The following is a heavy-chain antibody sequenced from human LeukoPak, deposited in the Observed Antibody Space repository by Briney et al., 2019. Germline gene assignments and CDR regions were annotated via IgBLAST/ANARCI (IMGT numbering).Heavy chain of an antibody. CDR2: IIPIFGTA. CDR1: GGTFSSYA. D-gene: IGHD3-10*01. Sequence: ASVKVSCKASGGTFSSYAISWVRQAPGRGLEWMGGIIPIFGTANYAQKFQGRVTITTDESTSTAYMELSSLRSEDTAVYYCARSTSDYYGSSLRFDYWGQGTLVTVSS. CDR3: ARSTSDYYGSSLRFDY. V-gene: IGHV1-69*05. J-gene: IGHJ4*02.